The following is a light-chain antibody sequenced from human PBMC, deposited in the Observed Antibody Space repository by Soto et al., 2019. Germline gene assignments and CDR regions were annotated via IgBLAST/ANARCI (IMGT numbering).Light chain of an antibody. CDR1: QSISSY. CDR2: AAS. CDR3: QQSYSTPFS. V-gene: IGKV1-39*01. J-gene: IGKJ3*01. Sequence: DIQMTQSPSSLSASVGDRVTITCRASQSISSYLNWYQQKPGKAPKLLIYAASSLKSGVTSRFSGSGSVTDFTLTISSLQSEDFATYYCQQSYSTPFSFGPGTKVDIK.